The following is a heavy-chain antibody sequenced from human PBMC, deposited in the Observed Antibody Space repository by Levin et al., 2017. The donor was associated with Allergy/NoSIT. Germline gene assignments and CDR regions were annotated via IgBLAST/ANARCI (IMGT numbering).Heavy chain of an antibody. CDR2: IDWDDDK. V-gene: IGHV2-70*11. CDR1: GFSLSTSGMC. Sequence: SGPTLVKPTQTLTLTCTFSGFSLSTSGMCVNWIRQPPGKALEWLARIDWDDDKYYSTSLKTRLTISKDTSKNQVVLTVTNVDPVDTATYYCARNPYRGHSYGYYYGLDDWGQGTKVTVSS. CDR3: ARNPYRGHSYGYYYGLDD. D-gene: IGHD3-16*01. J-gene: IGHJ6*02.